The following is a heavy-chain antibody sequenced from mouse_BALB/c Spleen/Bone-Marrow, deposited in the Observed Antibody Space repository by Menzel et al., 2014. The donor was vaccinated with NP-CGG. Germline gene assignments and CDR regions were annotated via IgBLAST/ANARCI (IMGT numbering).Heavy chain of an antibody. Sequence: QVQLKQSGAELVRPGTSVKVSCKASGYAFTIYLIEWIKQRPGRGLEWIGVINPGSGGSNYNEKFKGKATLTADKSSSTAYMQLSNLTSDDSAVYFCARLGRDYFDYWGQGTTLTVFS. V-gene: IGHV1-54*01. J-gene: IGHJ2*01. D-gene: IGHD4-1*01. CDR2: INPGSGGS. CDR1: GYAFTIYL. CDR3: ARLGRDYFDY.